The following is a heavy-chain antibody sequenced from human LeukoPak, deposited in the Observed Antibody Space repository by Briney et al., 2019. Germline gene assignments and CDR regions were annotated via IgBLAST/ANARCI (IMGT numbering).Heavy chain of an antibody. Sequence: PGGSLRLSYAASGFPFNSFWMHWVRQAPGKGVVWVSDMNEYSTTIIYADSVKGRFTISRDNAKSILYLQMNNLRAEDTAMYFCARGGVNPVDHWGQGTLVTVSS. CDR3: ARGGVNPVDH. V-gene: IGHV3-74*01. CDR1: GFPFNSFW. D-gene: IGHD1-14*01. CDR2: MNEYSTTI. J-gene: IGHJ4*02.